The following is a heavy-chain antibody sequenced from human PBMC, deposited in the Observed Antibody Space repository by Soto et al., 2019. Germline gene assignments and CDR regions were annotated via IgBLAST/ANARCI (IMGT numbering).Heavy chain of an antibody. CDR3: AREKPRIVVVPAAPLDY. D-gene: IGHD2-2*01. V-gene: IGHV3-21*01. CDR2: ISSSSSYI. CDR1: GFTFISYS. J-gene: IGHJ4*02. Sequence: GGSLRLSCAASGFTFISYSMNWVRQAPGKGLEWVSSISSSSSYIYYADSVKGRFTISRDNAKNSLYLQMNSLRAEDTAVYYCAREKPRIVVVPAAPLDYWGQGTLVTVSS.